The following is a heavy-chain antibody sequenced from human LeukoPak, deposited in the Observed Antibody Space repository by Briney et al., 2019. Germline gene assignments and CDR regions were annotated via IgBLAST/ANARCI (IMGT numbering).Heavy chain of an antibody. V-gene: IGHV1-2*06. J-gene: IGHJ3*02. CDR2: INPNSGGP. CDR1: GYTFTGYY. Sequence: ASVKVSCKASGYTFTGYYIHWVRQAPGQGLEWMGRINPNSGGPNYAQSFQGRVTMTRDASISTAYMDLSRLRSDDTAVYYCARIVGEIPDAFVISGHRTLVTVSS. CDR3: ARIVGEIPDAFVI. D-gene: IGHD1-26*01.